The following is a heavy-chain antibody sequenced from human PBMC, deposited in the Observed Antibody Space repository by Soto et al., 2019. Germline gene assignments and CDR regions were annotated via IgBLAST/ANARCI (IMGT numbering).Heavy chain of an antibody. D-gene: IGHD3-10*01. CDR2: ISGSGGST. V-gene: IGHV3-23*01. J-gene: IGHJ5*02. Sequence: GGSLRLSCAASGFTFSSYAMSWVRQAPGKGLEWVSAISGSGGSTYYADSVKGRFTISRDNSKNTLYLQMNSLRAEDTAVYYCAKPVYGSGSYYNTGFDPWGQGTLVTVSS. CDR3: AKPVYGSGSYYNTGFDP. CDR1: GFTFSSYA.